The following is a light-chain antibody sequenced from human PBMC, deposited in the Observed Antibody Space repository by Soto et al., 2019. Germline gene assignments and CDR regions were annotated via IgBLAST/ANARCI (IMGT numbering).Light chain of an antibody. CDR1: SSDVGGYNY. J-gene: IGLJ1*01. V-gene: IGLV2-14*03. CDR3: SSYTTSNTRQIV. Sequence: QSVLTQPASVSGSPGQSITISCTGTSSDVGGYNYVSWYQHHPGKAPKLIIYDVSNRPSGVSIRFSGSKSDNTASLTISGLQPEDVADYHCSSYTTSNTRQIVFGTGTKLT. CDR2: DVS.